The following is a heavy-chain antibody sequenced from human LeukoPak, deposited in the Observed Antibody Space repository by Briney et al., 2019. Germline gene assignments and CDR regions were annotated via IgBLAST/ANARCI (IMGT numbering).Heavy chain of an antibody. Sequence: GASVKVSCKASGYTFTSYAMNWVRQAPGQGLEWMGWINTNTGNPTYAQGFTGRSVFSLDTSVSTAYLQISSLKAEDTAVYYCARDLLYYDSSGGDYWGQGTLVTVSS. J-gene: IGHJ4*02. CDR1: GYTFTSYA. CDR3: ARDLLYYDSSGGDY. CDR2: INTNTGNP. V-gene: IGHV7-4-1*02. D-gene: IGHD3-22*01.